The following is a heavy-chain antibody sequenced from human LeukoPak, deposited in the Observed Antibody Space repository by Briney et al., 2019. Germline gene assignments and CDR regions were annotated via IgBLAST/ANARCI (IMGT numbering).Heavy chain of an antibody. CDR3: ARSPRRDGYNLFDY. CDR2: INPNSGGT. Sequence: ASVKVSCKASGYTFTGYYMRWVRQAPGQGLEWMGWINPNSGGTNYAQKFQGRVTMTRDTSISTAYMELSRLRSDDTAVYYCARSPRRDGYNLFDYWGQGTLVTVSS. V-gene: IGHV1-2*02. CDR1: GYTFTGYY. J-gene: IGHJ4*02. D-gene: IGHD5-24*01.